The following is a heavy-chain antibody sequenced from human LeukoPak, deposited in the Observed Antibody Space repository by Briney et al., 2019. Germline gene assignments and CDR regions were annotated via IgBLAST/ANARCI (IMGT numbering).Heavy chain of an antibody. CDR2: LSYDGSNE. D-gene: IGHD2-15*01. J-gene: IGHJ6*02. CDR1: GFTFSSYG. Sequence: PGRSLRLSCAASGFTFSSYGMHWVRQAPGKGLEWVAVLSYDGSNEYYADSVKGRFTISRDNSKNTLYLQMNSLRLEDTAVYYCAKSGPNYYYYYGMDVWGQGTTVTVSS. CDR3: AKSGPNYYYYYGMDV. V-gene: IGHV3-30*18.